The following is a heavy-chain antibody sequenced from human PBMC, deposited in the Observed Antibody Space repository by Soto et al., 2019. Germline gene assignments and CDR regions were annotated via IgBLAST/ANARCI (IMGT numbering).Heavy chain of an antibody. CDR1: GFSFSTSQVG. D-gene: IGHD6-19*01. J-gene: IGHJ4*02. CDR2: IYWDDDK. Sequence: QITLNESGPTLVKPTQTLTLTCTFSGFSFSTSQVGVGWIRQPPGKDQEWLTLIYWDDDKRYSPSLRSRLSITKDTSKTQVVLTMTNMDPVDTATYYCAHRPAGYLSGWDNGYFDYWGRGALVTVSS. V-gene: IGHV2-5*02. CDR3: AHRPAGYLSGWDNGYFDY.